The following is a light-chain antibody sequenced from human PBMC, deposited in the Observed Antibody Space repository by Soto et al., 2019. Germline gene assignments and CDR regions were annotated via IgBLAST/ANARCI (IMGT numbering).Light chain of an antibody. CDR1: QSVSSN. CDR2: GAS. V-gene: IGKV3-15*01. Sequence: EFVLTQSPGTLSLSPGERATLSCRASQSVSSNLAWYQQKPGQAPRLLIYGASTRATGIPARFSGSGSGTDFTLTISSLQSEDLAVYYCQQYNNWPWTFGQGTKVDIK. J-gene: IGKJ1*01. CDR3: QQYNNWPWT.